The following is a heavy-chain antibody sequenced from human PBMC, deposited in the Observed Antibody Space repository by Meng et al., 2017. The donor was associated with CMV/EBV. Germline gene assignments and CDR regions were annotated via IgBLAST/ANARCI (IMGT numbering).Heavy chain of an antibody. V-gene: IGHV4-39*07. CDR1: GGSISSSSYY. Sequence: SETLSLTCTVSGGSISSSSYYWGWIRQPPGKGLEWIGSIYYSGSTYYNPSLKSRVTISVDTSKNQFSLKLSSVTAADTAVYYCARDQGRGYNYGRDYYGMDVWGQGTTVTVSS. J-gene: IGHJ6*02. D-gene: IGHD5-18*01. CDR3: ARDQGRGYNYGRDYYGMDV. CDR2: IYYSGST.